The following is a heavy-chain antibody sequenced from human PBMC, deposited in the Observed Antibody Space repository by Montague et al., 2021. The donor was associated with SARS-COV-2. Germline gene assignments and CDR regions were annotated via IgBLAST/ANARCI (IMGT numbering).Heavy chain of an antibody. Sequence: SETLSLTCTVSGGSISSSSYYWGWIRQPPGKGLEWFGNIFYSGSTYYNTSLKSRVTISVDTSKNQFSLRLSTVTAAATAVYYCARSRGNLQWPFYYYYGMDVWGQGTTVTVSS. J-gene: IGHJ6*02. CDR2: IFYSGST. V-gene: IGHV4-39*07. CDR3: ARSRGNLQWPFYYYYGMDV. CDR1: GGSISSSSYY. D-gene: IGHD6-19*01.